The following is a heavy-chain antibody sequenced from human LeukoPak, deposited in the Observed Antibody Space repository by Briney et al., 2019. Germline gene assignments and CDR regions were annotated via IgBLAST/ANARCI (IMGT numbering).Heavy chain of an antibody. CDR1: DDSISNYY. CDR3: ARQIIRGQYLIHFDY. Sequence: SETLSLTCTVSDDSISNYYWSWIRQPPGKGLEWIGYIYYSGNTYYNPSLKSRVTISVDTSKSQFSLRLNSVTAADTAVYYCARQIIRGQYLIHFDYWSQGTLATVSS. V-gene: IGHV4-59*08. J-gene: IGHJ4*02. CDR2: IYYSGNT. D-gene: IGHD1-26*01.